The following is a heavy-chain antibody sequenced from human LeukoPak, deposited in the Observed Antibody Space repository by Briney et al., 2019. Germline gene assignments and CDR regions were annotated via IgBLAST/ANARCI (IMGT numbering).Heavy chain of an antibody. J-gene: IGHJ4*02. D-gene: IGHD5-12*01. CDR1: GGTFSSYA. V-gene: IGHV1-69*04. Sequence: SVKVSCKASGGTFSSYAISWVRQAPGQGLEWMGRIIPILGIANYAQKFQGRATITADKSTSTAYMELSSLRSEDTAVYYCATYRSGYDYNYWGQGTLVTVSS. CDR2: IIPILGIA. CDR3: ATYRSGYDYNY.